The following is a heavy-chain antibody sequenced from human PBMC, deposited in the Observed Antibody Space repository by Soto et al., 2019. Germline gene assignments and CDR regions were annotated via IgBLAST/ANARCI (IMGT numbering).Heavy chain of an antibody. D-gene: IGHD3-3*01. CDR3: ERDLSYDFWSGLEQQDTTSHYYGMDV. CDR2: IIPIFGTA. Sequence: QVQLVQSGAEVKKPGSSVKVSCKASGGTFSSYAISWVRQAPGQGLEWMGGIIPIFGTANYAQKFQGRVTITADESTSTAYTELSNQRSEDTAVYYCERDLSYDFWSGLEQQDTTSHYYGMDVWGQGTTVTVSS. CDR1: GGTFSSYA. V-gene: IGHV1-69*12. J-gene: IGHJ6*02.